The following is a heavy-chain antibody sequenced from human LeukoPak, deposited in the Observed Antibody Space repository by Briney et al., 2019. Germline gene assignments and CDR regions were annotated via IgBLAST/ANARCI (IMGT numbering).Heavy chain of an antibody. D-gene: IGHD4-11*01. CDR1: GFTFSSYA. J-gene: IGHJ4*02. Sequence: GGSLRLSCSASGFTFSSYAMHWVRQTPGKGLEYISAISGNGGSTYYADSVKGRFTISRDNSKSTLYLQMSSLRPEDTAVYHCAKGGEAVMYYFDFWGQGTLVTVSS. V-gene: IGHV3-64D*06. CDR3: AKGGEAVMYYFDF. CDR2: ISGNGGST.